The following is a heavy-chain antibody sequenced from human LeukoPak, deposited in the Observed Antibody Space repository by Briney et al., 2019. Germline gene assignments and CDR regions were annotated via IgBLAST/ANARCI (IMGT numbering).Heavy chain of an antibody. J-gene: IGHJ5*02. V-gene: IGHV4-39*01. CDR1: GGSISSSSYY. CDR3: ARRRYCSSTSCYAAGFDP. Sequence: TSETLSLTCTVSGGSISSSSYYWGWIRQPPGKGLEWIGSIYYSGGTYYNPSLKSRVTISVDTSKNQFSLKLSSVTAADTAVYYCARRRYCSSTSCYAAGFDPWGQGTLVTVSS. D-gene: IGHD2-2*01. CDR2: IYYSGGT.